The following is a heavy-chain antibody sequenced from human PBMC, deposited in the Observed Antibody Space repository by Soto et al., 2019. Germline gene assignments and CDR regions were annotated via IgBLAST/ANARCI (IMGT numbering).Heavy chain of an antibody. D-gene: IGHD6-19*01. J-gene: IGHJ5*02. CDR2: IYHSETT. CDR3: ARGGSDWYGIDP. V-gene: IGHV4-4*02. Sequence: QVQLQESGPGLVKPSGTLSLTCAVSGGSITNSKGWSWVRQPPGKGLEWIGEIYHSETTNYNPSLKSRVPISVDKSKNQFSLKLSSVTAADTAVYYCARGGSDWYGIDPWGQGTLVTVSS. CDR1: GGSITNSKG.